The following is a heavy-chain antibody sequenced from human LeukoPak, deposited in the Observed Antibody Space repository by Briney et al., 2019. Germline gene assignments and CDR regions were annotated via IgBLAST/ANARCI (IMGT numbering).Heavy chain of an antibody. J-gene: IGHJ4*02. CDR3: ATHIAANDY. Sequence: GASVKVSCKASGYTFSSYDIKWVRQAPGQGLEWMGWISGYNGNTNYAQKLQGRVTMTTDTSTSTAYMELRSLRSDDTAVYYCATHIAANDYWGQGTLVTVSS. CDR1: GYTFSSYD. D-gene: IGHD6-25*01. V-gene: IGHV1-18*01. CDR2: ISGYNGNT.